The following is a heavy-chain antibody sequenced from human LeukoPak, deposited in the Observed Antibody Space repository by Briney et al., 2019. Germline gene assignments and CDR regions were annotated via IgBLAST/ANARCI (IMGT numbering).Heavy chain of an antibody. Sequence: SETLSLTCTVSGGSISSYYWSWIRQPAGKGLEWIGRIYTSGSTNYNPSLKSRVTMSVDTSKNQFSLKLSSVTAAGTAVYYCARDLGSGWYESLDPGAFDIWGQGTMVTVSS. V-gene: IGHV4-4*07. D-gene: IGHD6-19*01. J-gene: IGHJ3*02. CDR2: IYTSGST. CDR1: GGSISSYY. CDR3: ARDLGSGWYESLDPGAFDI.